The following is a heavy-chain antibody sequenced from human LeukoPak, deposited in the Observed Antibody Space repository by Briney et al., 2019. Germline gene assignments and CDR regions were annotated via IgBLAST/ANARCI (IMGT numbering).Heavy chain of an antibody. D-gene: IGHD2-21*02. CDR3: ARDKLAYCGGDCYPDA. CDR2: ISSGSTYI. J-gene: IGHJ5*02. V-gene: IGHV3-21*01. CDR1: GFTFTSYG. Sequence: GGSLRLSCAASGFTFTSYGMNWVRQAPGRGLEWVSSISSGSTYIYYAGSVKGRFTISRDNGKNSLYLQMDSLRAEDTAVYYCARDKLAYCGGDCYPDAWGQGTLVTVSS.